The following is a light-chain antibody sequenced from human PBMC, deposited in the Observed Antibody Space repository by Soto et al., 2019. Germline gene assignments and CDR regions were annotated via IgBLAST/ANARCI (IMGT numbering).Light chain of an antibody. CDR3: ASFTLYNSLI. CDR2: EVR. J-gene: IGLJ2*01. CDR1: NNDIGRFDF. V-gene: IGLV2-14*01. Sequence: QSVLTQPASLSGSPGQSITISCTGTNNDIGRFDFVSWYQQHPGNSPKLILYEVRDRPSGVSSRFSGSKSANTASLTISGLHAEDEAVYYCASFTLYNSLIFGGGTKLTVL.